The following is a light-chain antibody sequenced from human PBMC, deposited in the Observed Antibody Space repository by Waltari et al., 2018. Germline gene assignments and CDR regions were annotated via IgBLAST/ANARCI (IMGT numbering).Light chain of an antibody. CDR3: LQFYTYAYT. CDR1: QEIGVS. Sequence: DIQMTQSPSTLSASIGETVTITCRSSQEIGVSLAWYPQKPGNAPKILISRASHLEEGVPSRFSSSGSGMDFALTITRLQPDDSATYHCLQFYTYAYTFGRGTRLEIK. V-gene: IGKV1-5*03. CDR2: RAS. J-gene: IGKJ2*01.